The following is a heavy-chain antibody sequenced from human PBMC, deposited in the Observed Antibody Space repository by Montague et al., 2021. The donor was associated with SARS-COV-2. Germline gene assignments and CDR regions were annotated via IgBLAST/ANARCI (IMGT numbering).Heavy chain of an antibody. V-gene: IGHV4-31*03. CDR3: ARGRGYSSTWYGAFDP. J-gene: IGHJ5*02. CDR1: RGSISSGGNY. CDR2: SYYSGST. D-gene: IGHD6-13*01. Sequence: TLSLTCTVSRGSISSGGNYWSWLRQHPVKGLEWIGYSYYSGSTYYNPSLKSRVSISVDTSKNQFSLKLSSVTAADTAVYYCARGRGYSSTWYGAFDPWGQGMQVTVSS.